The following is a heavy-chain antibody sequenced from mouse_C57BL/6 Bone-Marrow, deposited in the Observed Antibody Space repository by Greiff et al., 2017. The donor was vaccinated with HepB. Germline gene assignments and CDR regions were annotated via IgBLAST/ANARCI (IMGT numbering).Heavy chain of an antibody. J-gene: IGHJ3*01. V-gene: IGHV1-55*01. CDR2: IYPGSGST. CDR3: ARSDGYYHWFAY. D-gene: IGHD2-3*01. Sequence: VQLQQPRAELVKPGASVKMSCKASGYTFTSYWITWVKQRPGQGLEWIGDIYPGSGSTNYNEKFKSKATLTVDTSSSTAYMQLSSLTSEDSAVYYCARSDGYYHWFAYWGQGTLVTVSA. CDR1: GYTFTSYW.